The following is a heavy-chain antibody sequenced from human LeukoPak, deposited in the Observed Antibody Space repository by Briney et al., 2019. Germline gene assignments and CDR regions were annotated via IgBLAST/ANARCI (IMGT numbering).Heavy chain of an antibody. CDR3: AKESTVTPGKVNWFDS. J-gene: IGHJ5*01. CDR1: GFTFSSYA. V-gene: IGHV3-23*01. CDR2: ITGSGGST. D-gene: IGHD4-17*01. Sequence: GGSLRLSCAASGFTFSSYAMSWVRQAPRKRLEWGLAITGSGGSTYYAASVKGRFTISRDNSKNTLYLQMNSLTAEDTAVYYCAKESTVTPGKVNWFDSWGQGPLVTVSS.